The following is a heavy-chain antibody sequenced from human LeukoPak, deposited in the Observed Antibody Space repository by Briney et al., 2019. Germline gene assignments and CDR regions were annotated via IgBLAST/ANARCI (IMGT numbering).Heavy chain of an antibody. CDR1: GFTFSSYS. CDR2: ISSSSSYI. Sequence: GGSLRLSCAASGFTFSSYSMNWVRQAPGKGLEWVSSISSSSSYIYYADSVKGRFTISRDNAKNSLYLQMNSLRAEDTAVYYCARDISGRRWYFDLWGRGTLVNVCS. J-gene: IGHJ2*01. V-gene: IGHV3-21*01. D-gene: IGHD6-6*01. CDR3: ARDISGRRWYFDL.